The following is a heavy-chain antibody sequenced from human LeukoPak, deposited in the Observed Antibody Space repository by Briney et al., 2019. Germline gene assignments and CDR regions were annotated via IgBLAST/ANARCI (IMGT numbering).Heavy chain of an antibody. CDR1: GFTFSSYS. J-gene: IGHJ5*02. CDR2: ISSSSSYI. Sequence: GGSLGLSCAASGFTFSSYSMNWVRQAPGKGLEWVSSISSSSSYIYYADSVKGRFTISRDNAKNSLYLQMNSLRAEDTAVYYCARDPGPGVNYNWFDPWGQGTLVTVSS. V-gene: IGHV3-21*01. CDR3: ARDPGPGVNYNWFDP. D-gene: IGHD1-14*01.